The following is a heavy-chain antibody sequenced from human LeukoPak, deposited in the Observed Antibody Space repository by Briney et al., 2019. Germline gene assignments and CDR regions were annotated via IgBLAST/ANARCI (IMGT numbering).Heavy chain of an antibody. J-gene: IGHJ6*02. D-gene: IGHD7-27*01. CDR3: ASDNWGPNV. CDR1: GFTFSSYW. V-gene: IGHV3-7*04. Sequence: GGSLRLSCAASGFTFSSYWLAWVRQAPGKGLEWVANIKKDGSEKYYVDSVKGRFTISRDNAKNSVYLQMNSLRVEDTAVYYCASDNWGPNVWGQGTTVTVSS. CDR2: IKKDGSEK.